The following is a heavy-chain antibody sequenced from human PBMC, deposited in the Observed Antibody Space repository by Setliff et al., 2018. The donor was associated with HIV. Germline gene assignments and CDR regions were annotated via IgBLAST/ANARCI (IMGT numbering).Heavy chain of an antibody. J-gene: IGHJ4*02. CDR2: VYNSGSS. V-gene: IGHV4-59*11. D-gene: IGHD6-19*01. Sequence: SETLSLTCTVSGGSISSQYWSWIRQTPGKGLESIGYVYNSGSSKNTPSLKSRVTISVDTPKNEFSLKLSSMTAADTAVYYCARGIAVAGPYFDYWGQGTLVTVSS. CDR1: GGSISSQY. CDR3: ARGIAVAGPYFDY.